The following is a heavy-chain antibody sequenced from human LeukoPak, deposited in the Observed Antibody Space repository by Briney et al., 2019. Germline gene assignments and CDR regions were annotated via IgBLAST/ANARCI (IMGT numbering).Heavy chain of an antibody. D-gene: IGHD6-13*01. CDR2: IYYSGST. CDR3: AREQKLVFDY. Sequence: ASETLSLTCTVSGGSISSYYWSWIRQPPGKGLEWIGYIYYSGSTNYNPSLKSRVTISVDTSKNQFSLKLSSVTAADTAVYYCAREQKLVFDYWGQGTLVTVSS. V-gene: IGHV4-59*01. J-gene: IGHJ4*02. CDR1: GGSISSYY.